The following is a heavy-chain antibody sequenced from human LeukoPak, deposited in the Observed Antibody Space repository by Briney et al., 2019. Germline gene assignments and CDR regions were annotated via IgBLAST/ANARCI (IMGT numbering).Heavy chain of an antibody. CDR1: GFTVSSNY. CDR2: IYSGGST. CDR3: AKDRSGSYPPYFDY. D-gene: IGHD1-26*01. Sequence: GGSLRLSCAASGFTVSSNYMSWVRQAPGKGLEWVSVIYSGGSTYYADSVKGRFTISRDNSKNTLYLQMNSLRAEDTAVYYCAKDRSGSYPPYFDYWGQGTLVTVSS. J-gene: IGHJ4*02. V-gene: IGHV3-53*05.